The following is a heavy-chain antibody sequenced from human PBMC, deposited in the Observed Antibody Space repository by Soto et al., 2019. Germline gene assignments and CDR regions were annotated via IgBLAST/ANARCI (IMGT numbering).Heavy chain of an antibody. CDR2: LSGSGGST. V-gene: IGHV3-23*01. CDR1: GFTFSSYA. CDR3: AKDSTAYSSAYDFDS. J-gene: IGHJ4*02. D-gene: IGHD6-6*01. Sequence: DVQLLESGGGLVQPGGSLRLSCAASGFTFSSYAMSWVRQAPGKGLEWVSTLSGSGGSTYSADSVNGRFTISRDNSKNTLYLQMNSLRAEDTAVYYCAKDSTAYSSAYDFDSWGQGTLVTVSS.